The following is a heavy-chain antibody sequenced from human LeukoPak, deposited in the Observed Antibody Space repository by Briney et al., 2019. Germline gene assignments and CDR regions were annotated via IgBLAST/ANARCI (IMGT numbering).Heavy chain of an antibody. CDR2: IYYSGST. V-gene: IGHV4-39*07. Sequence: SETLSLTCTVSGGSISSSSYYWGWIRQPPGKGLEWIGSIYYSGSTYYNPSLKSRVTISVDTSKNQFSLKLSSVTAADTAVYYCARGVGSYDFWSGFDYYYYYMDVWGKGTTVTVSS. D-gene: IGHD3-3*01. J-gene: IGHJ6*03. CDR1: GGSISSSSYY. CDR3: ARGVGSYDFWSGFDYYYYYMDV.